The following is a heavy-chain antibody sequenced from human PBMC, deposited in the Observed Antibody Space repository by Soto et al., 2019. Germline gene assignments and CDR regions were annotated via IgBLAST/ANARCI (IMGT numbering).Heavy chain of an antibody. CDR1: GDLFNNYA. D-gene: IGHD6-13*01. Sequence: QVQLVQSGAEVKEPGSSVKVSCKATGDLFNNYAFNWVRQAPGQGLEWMGRISPLFSTTNYAQKFQGRVTIGADVLTTIVYLEVSNLGSEDTAVYYCAASCSVAAAGYFKFWGQGTLVTVSP. CDR2: ISPLFSTT. J-gene: IGHJ4*02. CDR3: AASCSVAAAGYFKF. V-gene: IGHV1-69*01.